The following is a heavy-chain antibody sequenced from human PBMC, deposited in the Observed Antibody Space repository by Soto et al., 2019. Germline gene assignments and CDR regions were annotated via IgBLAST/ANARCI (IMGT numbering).Heavy chain of an antibody. D-gene: IGHD3-16*01. Sequence: PGGSLRLSCAASGFTLSNYGMSWVRQAPGKGLEWVSTILSSGGSTYYADSVKGRFTISRDNSKNALYLQMNSLRAEDTDMYYCARDHWGSAQNWGQGALVTVSS. J-gene: IGHJ4*02. CDR2: ILSSGGST. V-gene: IGHV3-23*01. CDR3: ARDHWGSAQN. CDR1: GFTLSNYG.